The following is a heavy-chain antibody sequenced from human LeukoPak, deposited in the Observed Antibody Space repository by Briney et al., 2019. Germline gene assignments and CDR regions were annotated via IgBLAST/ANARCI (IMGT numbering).Heavy chain of an antibody. CDR3: ARVAPSGYYYMDV. J-gene: IGHJ6*03. CDR2: IDNSGST. D-gene: IGHD6-25*01. V-gene: IGHV4-4*07. CDR1: GGSISSYY. Sequence: SETLSLTCTVSGGSISSYYWSWIRQPAGKGLEWIGRIDNSGSTNYNPSLKSRVTISVDKSKNQFSLKVSSVTAADTAVYYCARVAPSGYYYMDVWGKGTTVTVSS.